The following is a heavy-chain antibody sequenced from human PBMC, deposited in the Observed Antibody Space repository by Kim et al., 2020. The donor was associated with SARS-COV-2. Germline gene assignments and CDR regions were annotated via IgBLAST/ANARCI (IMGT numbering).Heavy chain of an antibody. CDR1: GGSISSSSYY. Sequence: SETLSLTCTVYGGSISSSSYYWGWIRQPPGKGLEWIGSIYYSGSTYYNPSLKSRVTISVDTSKNQFSLKLSSVTAADTAVYYCPRHRTITMIVVVSDAFDIWGQGTIITVSS. CDR2: IYYSGST. D-gene: IGHD3-22*01. J-gene: IGHJ3*02. CDR3: PRHRTITMIVVVSDAFDI. V-gene: IGHV4-39*01.